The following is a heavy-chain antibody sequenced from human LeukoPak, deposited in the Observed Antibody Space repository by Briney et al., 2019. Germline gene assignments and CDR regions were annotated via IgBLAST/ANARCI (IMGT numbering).Heavy chain of an antibody. CDR1: GYTLTELS. CDR3: ATVPVAGGNQDY. D-gene: IGHD6-19*01. CDR2: FDPEDGET. V-gene: IGHV1-24*01. Sequence: ASVKVSCKVSGYTLTELSMHWVRQAPGKGLEWMGGFDPEDGETIYAQKFQGRVTMTEDTSTDTAYMELSSLRSEDTAVYYCATVPVAGGNQDYWGQGTLVTVSS. J-gene: IGHJ4*02.